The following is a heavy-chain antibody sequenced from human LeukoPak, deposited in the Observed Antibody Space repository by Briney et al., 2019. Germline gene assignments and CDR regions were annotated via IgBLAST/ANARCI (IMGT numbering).Heavy chain of an antibody. Sequence: SETLSLTCTVSGGSISSYYCSWIRQPPGKRLEWIGYIHYSGSTNYNPSLKSRVTISVDTSKNQFSLKLKSGTAADTAVYYCATSDRYSHFDYWGQGTLVTVSS. V-gene: IGHV4-59*01. J-gene: IGHJ4*02. CDR1: GGSISSYY. CDR2: IHYSGST. CDR3: ATSDRYSHFDY. D-gene: IGHD2-15*01.